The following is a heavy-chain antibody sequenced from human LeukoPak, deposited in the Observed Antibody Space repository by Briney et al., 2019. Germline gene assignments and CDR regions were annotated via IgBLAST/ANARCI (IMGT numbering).Heavy chain of an antibody. Sequence: PGRSLRLSCAASGFTFDDYAMHWVRQAPGKGLEWVSGISWNSGSIGYADSVKGRFTISRDNAKNSPYLQMNSLRAEDTALYYCAKGRNYDFWSGYPDYWGQGTLVTVSS. D-gene: IGHD3-3*01. V-gene: IGHV3-9*01. J-gene: IGHJ4*02. CDR3: AKGRNYDFWSGYPDY. CDR2: ISWNSGSI. CDR1: GFTFDDYA.